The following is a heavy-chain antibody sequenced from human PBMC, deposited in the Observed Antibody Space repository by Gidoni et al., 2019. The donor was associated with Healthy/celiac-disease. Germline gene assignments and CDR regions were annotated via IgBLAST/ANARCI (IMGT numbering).Heavy chain of an antibody. J-gene: IGHJ2*01. V-gene: IGHV3-33*08. CDR1: GFTFSSYG. Sequence: QVQLVESGGGVVQPGRSLRLSCAASGFTFSSYGMHWVRQAPGKGLEWVAVIWYDGSNKYYADAVKGRFTISRDNAKNTLYLQMNSLRAEDTAVYYCARDAQDSYYYDSSGYYYPSWYFDLWGRGTLVTVSS. CDR3: ARDAQDSYYYDSSGYYYPSWYFDL. CDR2: IWYDGSNK. D-gene: IGHD3-22*01.